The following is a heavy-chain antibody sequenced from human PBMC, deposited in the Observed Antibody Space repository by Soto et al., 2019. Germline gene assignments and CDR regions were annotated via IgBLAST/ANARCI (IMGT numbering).Heavy chain of an antibody. CDR3: ASYYYDSGGYDDMDV. CDR1: GFKISSSS. V-gene: IGHV3-48*02. Sequence: EVQLVEAGGGLVQPGGSLRLSCAAFGFKISSSSMNWVRQAPGRGLEWVAYISDSGSNTLYADSVKGQFTVSRDTAKNSLYLQMSGLRNEDRAVYYCASYYYDSGGYDDMDVWGQGTTVTVSS. D-gene: IGHD3-22*01. J-gene: IGHJ6*02. CDR2: ISDSGSNT.